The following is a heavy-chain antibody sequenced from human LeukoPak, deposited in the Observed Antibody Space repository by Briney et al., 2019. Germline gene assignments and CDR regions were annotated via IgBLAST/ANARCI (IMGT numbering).Heavy chain of an antibody. V-gene: IGHV3-48*03. CDR1: GFTFSSYE. CDR3: AKDRADYYYYMDV. J-gene: IGHJ6*03. Sequence: GGSLRLSCAASGFTFSSYEMNWVRQAPGKGLEWVSYISSSGSTIYYADSVKGRFTISRDNSKNSLYLQMNSLRTEDTALYYCAKDRADYYYYMDVWGKGTTVTVSS. CDR2: ISSSGSTI.